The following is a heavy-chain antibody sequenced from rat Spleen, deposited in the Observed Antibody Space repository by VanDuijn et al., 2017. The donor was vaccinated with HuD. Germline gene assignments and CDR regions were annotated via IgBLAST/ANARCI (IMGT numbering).Heavy chain of an antibody. D-gene: IGHD1-6*01. CDR1: GFTFSDYY. CDR2: ISYDGSNT. Sequence: EVQLVESGGGLVQPGRSLKLSCVASGFTFSDYYMAWVRQAPKKGLEWVATISYDGSNTFYRDSVQGRFTISRDNDKSTLHLRMDSLRSEDTATYYCTTWDYYDNRFDYWGQGVMVTVSS. CDR3: TTWDYYDNRFDY. V-gene: IGHV5-7*01. J-gene: IGHJ2*01.